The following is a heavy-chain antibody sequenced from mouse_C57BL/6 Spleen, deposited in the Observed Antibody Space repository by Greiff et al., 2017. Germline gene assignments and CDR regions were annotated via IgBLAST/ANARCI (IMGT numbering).Heavy chain of an antibody. J-gene: IGHJ3*01. V-gene: IGHV1-15*01. D-gene: IGHD3-2*02. CDR3: ARGDSSGWAY. CDR2: IDPETGGT. Sequence: QVQLKESGAELVRPGASVTLSCKASGYTFTDYEMHWVKQTPVHGLEWIGAIDPETGGTAYNQKFKGKAILTADKSSSTAYMELRSLTSEDSAVYYCARGDSSGWAYWGQGTLVTVSA. CDR1: GYTFTDYE.